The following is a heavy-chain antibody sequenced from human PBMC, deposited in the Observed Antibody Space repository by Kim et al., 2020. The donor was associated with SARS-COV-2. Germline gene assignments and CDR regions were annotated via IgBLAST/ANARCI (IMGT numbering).Heavy chain of an antibody. Sequence: SQTLSLTCAISGDSVSSNSAAWNWIRQSPSRGLEWLGRTYYRSKWYNDYAVSVKSRITINPDTSKNQFSLQLNSVTPEDTAVYYCARAPSPVGATNRNGMDVWGQGTTVTVSS. CDR3: ARAPSPVGATNRNGMDV. CDR1: GDSVSSNSAA. J-gene: IGHJ6*02. CDR2: TYYRSKWYN. D-gene: IGHD1-26*01. V-gene: IGHV6-1*01.